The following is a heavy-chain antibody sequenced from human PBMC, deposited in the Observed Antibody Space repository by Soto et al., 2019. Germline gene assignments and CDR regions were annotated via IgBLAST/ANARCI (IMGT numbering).Heavy chain of an antibody. CDR1: GCTFSSYS. V-gene: IGHV3-48*02. D-gene: IGHD3-3*01. J-gene: IGHJ4*02. CDR3: AREPYTIFGVVTAIDY. Sequence: PGGSLRLSCAASGCTFSSYSMSWVRQAPGKGLEWVSYISSSSSTIYYADSVKGRFTISRDNAKNSLYLQMNSLRDEDTAVYYCAREPYTIFGVVTAIDYSGQGTLVTVSS. CDR2: ISSSSSTI.